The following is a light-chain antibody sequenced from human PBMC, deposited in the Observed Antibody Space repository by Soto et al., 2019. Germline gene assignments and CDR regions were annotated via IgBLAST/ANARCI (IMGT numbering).Light chain of an antibody. CDR2: DVN. CDR3: TSWTTSTTMI. J-gene: IGLJ2*01. Sequence: QSALTQPASVSGSPGQLITISCTRTSSDIGAYNFVSWYQQHPGKAPKLMLYDVNIRPSGVSNRFSGSKSGNTASLTISGLQAEDEADYYCTSWTTSTTMIFGGGTKVTVL. V-gene: IGLV2-14*03. CDR1: SSDIGAYNF.